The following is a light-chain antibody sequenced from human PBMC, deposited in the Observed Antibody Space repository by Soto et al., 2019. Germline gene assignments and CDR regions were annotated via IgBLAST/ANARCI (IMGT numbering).Light chain of an antibody. CDR2: EVT. J-gene: IGLJ1*01. V-gene: IGLV2-8*01. Sequence: LTQPPSASGSPGQSVTISCIGTSSDVGRYNYVSWYQHHPGKAPKLTIYEVTKRPSGVPDRFSGSKSGNTASLTVSGLQADDEADYYCNSYVGSNNYVFGTG. CDR3: NSYVGSNNYV. CDR1: SSDVGRYNY.